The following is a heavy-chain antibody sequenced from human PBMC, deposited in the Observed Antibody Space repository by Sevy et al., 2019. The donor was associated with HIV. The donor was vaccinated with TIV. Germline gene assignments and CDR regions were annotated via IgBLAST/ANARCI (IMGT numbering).Heavy chain of an antibody. J-gene: IGHJ4*02. CDR1: GFIFSQYS. CDR3: ARDGYSSGSYGGPFDY. V-gene: IGHV3-21*01. D-gene: IGHD1-26*01. Sequence: GGSLRLSCAASGFIFSQYSLNWVRQAPGKGLEWVSSITRSSSYIYYADSVKGRFTISRDNAKTSLYLQMNSLRAEDTAVYYCARDGYSSGSYGGPFDYWGQGTLVTVSS. CDR2: ITRSSSYI.